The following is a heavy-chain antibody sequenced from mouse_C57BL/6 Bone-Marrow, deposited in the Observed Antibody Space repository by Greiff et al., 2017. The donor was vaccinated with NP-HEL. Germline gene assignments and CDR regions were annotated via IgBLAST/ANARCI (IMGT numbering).Heavy chain of an antibody. D-gene: IGHD3-2*02. Sequence: VQLQQSGPELVKPGASVKISCKASGYTFTDYYMNWVKQSHGKSLEWIGDINPNNGGTSYNQKFKGKATLTVDKSSSTAYMELRSLTSEDSAVYYCARKCGGQLRLRYFDYWGQGTTLTVSS. J-gene: IGHJ2*01. CDR2: INPNNGGT. V-gene: IGHV1-26*01. CDR3: ARKCGGQLRLRYFDY. CDR1: GYTFTDYY.